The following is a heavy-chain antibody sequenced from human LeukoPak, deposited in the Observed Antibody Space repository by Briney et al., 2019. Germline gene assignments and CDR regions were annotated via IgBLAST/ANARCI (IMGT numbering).Heavy chain of an antibody. V-gene: IGHV3-23*01. D-gene: IGHD1-1*01. Sequence: GGSLRLSCAASGFTFSSNAMSWVRQAPGKGLEWVSFISGGGYTTYYADSVKGRLTISRDNSKNTLYLQMDSLRAEDTAIYYCAKTLNWNPYYYYGPEVWGQGTTVTVSS. CDR2: ISGGGYTT. J-gene: IGHJ6*01. CDR3: AKTLNWNPYYYYGPEV. CDR1: GFTFSSNA.